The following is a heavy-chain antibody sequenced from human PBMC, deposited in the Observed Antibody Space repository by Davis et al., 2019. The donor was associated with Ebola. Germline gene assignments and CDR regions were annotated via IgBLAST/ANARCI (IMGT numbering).Heavy chain of an antibody. D-gene: IGHD3-16*01. CDR1: GGSISSHY. CDR3: AGVGGDGSSHLEGLDS. J-gene: IGHJ4*02. V-gene: IGHV4-59*11. CDR2: INYSGRT. Sequence: MPSETLSLTCTVSGGSISSHYWSWVRQPPGKGLEWIADINYSGRTNYNPSLASRVTISIATSKNQFSLNLSSVTAADTAGYYCAGVGGDGSSHLEGLDSWGQGTLVTVSS.